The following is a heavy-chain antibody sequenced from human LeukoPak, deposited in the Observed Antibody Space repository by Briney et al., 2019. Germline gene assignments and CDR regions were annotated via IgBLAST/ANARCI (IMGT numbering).Heavy chain of an antibody. CDR3: ARESGKFDY. V-gene: IGHV3-43*02. Sequence: GGSLRLSCVASGLPIGDFAMHWVRQAPGQGLEWVSLISGDGVSTFFADSVKGRFSISRDNSKNSLFLEMSSLRTEDTTMYYCARESGKFDYWGQGTLVAVSS. CDR2: ISGDGVST. J-gene: IGHJ4*02. CDR1: GLPIGDFA.